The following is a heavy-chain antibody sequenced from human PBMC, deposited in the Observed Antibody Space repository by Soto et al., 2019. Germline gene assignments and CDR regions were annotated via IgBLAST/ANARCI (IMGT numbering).Heavy chain of an antibody. CDR2: IWYDGSNK. D-gene: IGHD4-17*01. Sequence: GGSLRLSCAASGFTFSSHGMHWARQAPGKGLEWVAVIWYDGSNKYYADSVKGRFTISRDNSKNTLYLQMNSLRAEDTAVYYCARTGRGDYVFWFDPSGQGTLVTVPS. CDR3: ARTGRGDYVFWFDP. CDR1: GFTFSSHG. V-gene: IGHV3-33*01. J-gene: IGHJ5*02.